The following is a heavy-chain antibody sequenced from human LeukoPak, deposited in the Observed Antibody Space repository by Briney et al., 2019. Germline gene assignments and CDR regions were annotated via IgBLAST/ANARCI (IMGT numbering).Heavy chain of an antibody. J-gene: IGHJ4*02. Sequence: GGSLRLSCAASGFTFSSYAMSWVRQAPGKGLEWVSAISGSGGSTYYADSVKGRFTISRDNSKNTLYLQMNSLRAEDTAVYYCAKEGSGWYQSPYYFDYWGQGTLVTVSS. V-gene: IGHV3-23*01. CDR3: AKEGSGWYQSPYYFDY. D-gene: IGHD6-19*01. CDR2: ISGSGGST. CDR1: GFTFSSYA.